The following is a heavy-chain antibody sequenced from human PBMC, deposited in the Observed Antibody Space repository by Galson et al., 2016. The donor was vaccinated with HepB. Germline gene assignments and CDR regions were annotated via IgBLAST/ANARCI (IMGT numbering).Heavy chain of an antibody. CDR2: VSYSGAT. J-gene: IGHJ6*02. CDR1: GGPISSSSYF. Sequence: ETLSLTCTVSGGPISSSSYFWTWIRRPPGKGLEWIGSVSYSGATYYNPSLESRITISVDTSKNQFSVTLSSVTAADPAMYYCASRRYSSGLPFGLDVWGQGTTVTVSS. CDR3: ASRRYSSGLPFGLDV. D-gene: IGHD6-19*01. V-gene: IGHV4-39*01.